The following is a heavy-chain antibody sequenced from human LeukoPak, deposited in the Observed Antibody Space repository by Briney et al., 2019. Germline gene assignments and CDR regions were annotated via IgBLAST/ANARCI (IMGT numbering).Heavy chain of an antibody. CDR1: GFTFSSYA. CDR2: ISYDGSNK. V-gene: IGHV3-30-3*01. Sequence: GGSLRLSCAASGFTFSSYAMHWVRQAPGKGLEWVAVISYDGSNKYYADSVKGRFTISRDNSKNTLYLQMNSLRAEDTAVYYCERDDYGELVGYWGQGTLVTVSS. CDR3: ERDDYGELVGY. J-gene: IGHJ4*02. D-gene: IGHD4-17*01.